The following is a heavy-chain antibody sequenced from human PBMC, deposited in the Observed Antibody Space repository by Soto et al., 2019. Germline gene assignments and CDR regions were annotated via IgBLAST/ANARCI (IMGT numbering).Heavy chain of an antibody. V-gene: IGHV3-7*02. CDR2: TKPDETET. CDR3: ATIGDVTFHY. J-gene: IGHJ4*02. Sequence: EVQLVESGGGLVQPGGSLRLSCTTSGLAFSTYWMAWVRQAPGKGLEWVGNTKPDETETYYADSVEGRFTISRDNAKSSLYLQMDSVRVEDTAVYDWATIGDVTFHYGGQGTPVTVSS. D-gene: IGHD4-4*01. CDR1: GLAFSTYW.